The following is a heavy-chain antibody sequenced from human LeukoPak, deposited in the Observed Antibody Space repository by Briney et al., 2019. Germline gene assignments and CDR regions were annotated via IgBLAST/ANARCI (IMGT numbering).Heavy chain of an antibody. V-gene: IGHV1-24*01. CDR3: ATTRTQWYGELSLTPNGMDV. J-gene: IGHJ6*02. Sequence: ASVKGSCKVSGYTLTELSLHGVRQAPGKGLVWMGGFAPEDGETIYAQKFQGTVTMTEDTSTDTAYVEMSRLRSEDTAVYLCATTRTQWYGELSLTPNGMDVWGQGTTVTVSS. D-gene: IGHD3-10*01. CDR1: GYTLTELS. CDR2: FAPEDGET.